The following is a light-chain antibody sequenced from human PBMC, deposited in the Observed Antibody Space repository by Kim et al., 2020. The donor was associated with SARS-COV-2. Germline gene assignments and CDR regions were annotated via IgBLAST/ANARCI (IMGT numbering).Light chain of an antibody. V-gene: IGKV1-27*01. CDR3: QKYDIAPRT. CDR2: AAS. CDR1: QGIGNH. Sequence: QSPSALSASVGERVTITCRASQGIGNHLAWYQQKPGKVPKLLIYAASTLFSGSRSGTDFTLTISSLQPEDVATYYCQKYDIAPRTFGQGTKVEIK. J-gene: IGKJ1*01.